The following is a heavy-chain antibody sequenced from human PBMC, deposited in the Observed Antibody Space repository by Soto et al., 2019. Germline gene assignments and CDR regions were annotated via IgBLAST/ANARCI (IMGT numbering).Heavy chain of an antibody. V-gene: IGHV3-30-3*01. D-gene: IGHD6-13*01. CDR1: GFTFSSYA. CDR3: ARGSAAGIYFYGMDV. J-gene: IGHJ6*02. CDR2: ISYDGSNI. Sequence: GGSLRLSCAASGFTFSSYAMHWVRQAPGKGLEWVTVISYDGSNIYYAESVKGRISISRDNSKNTLYVHMNSLRPDDTAFFYCARGSAAGIYFYGMDVWGQGTTVTVSS.